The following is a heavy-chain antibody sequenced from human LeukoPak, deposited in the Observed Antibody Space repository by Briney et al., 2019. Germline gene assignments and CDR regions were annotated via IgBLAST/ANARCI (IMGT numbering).Heavy chain of an antibody. J-gene: IGHJ4*02. CDR2: IYYSGST. D-gene: IGHD2-2*01. CDR3: ARGPTAAIDY. CDR1: GGSITSGDYD. Sequence: SQTLSLTCTVSGGSITSGDYDWSWIRPPPGKGLEWIGYIYYSGSTNYNPSLKSRVTMSVDTSKTQFSLELSSVTAADTAVYYRARGPTAAIDYWGQGTLVTVSS. V-gene: IGHV4-30-4*01.